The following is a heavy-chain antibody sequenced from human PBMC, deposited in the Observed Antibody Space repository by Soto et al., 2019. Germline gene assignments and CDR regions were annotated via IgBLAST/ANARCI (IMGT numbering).Heavy chain of an antibody. CDR2: IYYSGST. D-gene: IGHD3-22*01. V-gene: IGHV4-59*01. CDR1: GGSISSYY. J-gene: IGHJ5*02. Sequence: QVQLQESGPGLVKPSETLSLTCTVSGGSISSYYWSWIRQPPGKGLEWIGYIYYSGSTNYNPSLKRHVTISVDTSKNQFSLKLSSVTAADTAVYYCARGVDYYDSSGYSAWGQGTLVTVSS. CDR3: ARGVDYYDSSGYSA.